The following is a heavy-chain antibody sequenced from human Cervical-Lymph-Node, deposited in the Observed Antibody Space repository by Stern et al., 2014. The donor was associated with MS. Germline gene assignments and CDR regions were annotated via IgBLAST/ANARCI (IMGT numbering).Heavy chain of an antibody. J-gene: IGHJ5*02. CDR1: GFSLSTRRLG. Sequence: QVTLRESGPTLVKPTETLTLTCTFSGFSLSTRRLGVGWIRQPPGKALEWLAVIYWDGDKRYSPSLESRLTITKDTSKNQVVLKMTNVDPVDTATYYCAHARQLWLLNWFDPWGQGTLVTVSS. CDR3: AHARQLWLLNWFDP. CDR2: IYWDGDK. D-gene: IGHD5-18*01. V-gene: IGHV2-5*02.